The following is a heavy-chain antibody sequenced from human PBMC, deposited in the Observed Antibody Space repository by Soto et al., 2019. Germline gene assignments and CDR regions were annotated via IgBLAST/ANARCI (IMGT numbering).Heavy chain of an antibody. CDR2: IYYSGST. Sequence: SETLSLTCTVSGGSSSSYYWSWIRQPPGKGLEWIGYIYYSGSTNYNPSLKSRVTIPVDTSKNQLSLKLSSVTAADTAVYYCARRYGYSFDYWGQGTLVTVSS. V-gene: IGHV4-59*08. CDR1: GGSSSSYY. J-gene: IGHJ4*02. D-gene: IGHD5-18*01. CDR3: ARRYGYSFDY.